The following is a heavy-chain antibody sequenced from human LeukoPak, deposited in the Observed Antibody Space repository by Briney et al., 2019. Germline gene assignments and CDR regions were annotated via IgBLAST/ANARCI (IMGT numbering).Heavy chain of an antibody. CDR3: ARHVASYDFDY. CDR1: GGSISSNTYY. V-gene: IGHV4-39*01. D-gene: IGHD2-21*01. J-gene: IGHJ4*02. CDR2: IYNSGNT. Sequence: PSETLSLTCSVSGGSISSNTYYWGWIRQPPGKGLEWVASIYNSGNTSYNPSLGGRVTVSVDRTKNQISLKVTSVTASDTAVYYCARHVASYDFDYWGQGTLVTVSS.